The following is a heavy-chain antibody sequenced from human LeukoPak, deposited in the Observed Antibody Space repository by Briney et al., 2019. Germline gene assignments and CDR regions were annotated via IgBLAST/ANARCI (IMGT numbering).Heavy chain of an antibody. V-gene: IGHV1-46*03. CDR2: INPSGGST. CDR1: GYTFTTYY. J-gene: IGHJ4*02. D-gene: IGHD2-21*01. CDR3: SRSYCGRECSNIYFDY. Sequence: GASVKVSCKASGYTFTTYYIHWVRQAPGQGLEWMGIINPSGGSTNYAQKFQGRVTVTRDTSTTTVYLELSGLRYEDTAVYYCSRSYCGRECSNIYFDYWGQGTPVTVSS.